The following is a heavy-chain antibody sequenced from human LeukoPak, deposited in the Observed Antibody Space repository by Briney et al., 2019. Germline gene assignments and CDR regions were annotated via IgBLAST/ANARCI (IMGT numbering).Heavy chain of an antibody. D-gene: IGHD2-8*01. Sequence: ASVKVSCKVSGYTFTDYYMHWVQQAPGKGLEWMGLVDPEDGETIYAEKFQGRVTITADTSTDTAYMELSSLRSEDTAVYYCARWLGYCTNGVCSPDAFDIWGQGTMVTVSS. V-gene: IGHV1-69-2*01. J-gene: IGHJ3*02. CDR2: VDPEDGET. CDR3: ARWLGYCTNGVCSPDAFDI. CDR1: GYTFTDYY.